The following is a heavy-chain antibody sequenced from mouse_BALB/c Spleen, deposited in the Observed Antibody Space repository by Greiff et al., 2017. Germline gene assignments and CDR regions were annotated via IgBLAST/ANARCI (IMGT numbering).Heavy chain of an antibody. CDR2: IDPANGNT. CDR3: AVSLGRQLGLLFAY. J-gene: IGHJ3*01. CDR1: GFNIKDTY. Sequence: VQLKQSGAELVKPGASVKLSCTASGFNIKDTYMHWVKQRPEQGLEWIGRIDPANGNTKYDPKFQGKATITADTSSNTAYLQLSSLTSEDTAVYYCAVSLGRQLGLLFAYWGQGTLVTVSA. V-gene: IGHV14-3*02. D-gene: IGHD3-2*01.